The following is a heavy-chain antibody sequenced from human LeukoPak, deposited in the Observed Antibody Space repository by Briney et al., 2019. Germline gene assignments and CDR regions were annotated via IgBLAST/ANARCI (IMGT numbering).Heavy chain of an antibody. Sequence: GGSLRLSCAASGFIFSTYGMHWVRQAPGKGLEWVAFIRYDGSNKYYADSVKGRFTISRDNSKNTLYLQMNSLRAEDTALYFCANIRTVVSATDFDHWGQGTLVTVSS. CDR3: ANIRTVVSATDFDH. J-gene: IGHJ4*02. CDR1: GFIFSTYG. D-gene: IGHD2-21*02. V-gene: IGHV3-30*02. CDR2: IRYDGSNK.